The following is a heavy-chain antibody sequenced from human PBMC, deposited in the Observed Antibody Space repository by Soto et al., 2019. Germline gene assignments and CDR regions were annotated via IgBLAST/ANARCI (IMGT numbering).Heavy chain of an antibody. J-gene: IGHJ4*02. CDR3: ARDSGVTGADDY. V-gene: IGHV3-48*02. CDR1: GLIFIVIG. CDR2: ISAGSNTI. D-gene: IGHD6-19*01. Sequence: EVQLVESGGGWVNPGGPLSLPVEAPGLIFIVIGMTWARQAPGKGLEWVSYISAGSNTIYYRDSVKGRFTISRDNAKNSLYLQMNSLRDEDTAVYYCARDSGVTGADDYWGQGTLVTVSS.